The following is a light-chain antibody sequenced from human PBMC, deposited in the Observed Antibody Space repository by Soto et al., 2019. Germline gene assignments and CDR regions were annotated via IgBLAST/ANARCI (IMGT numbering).Light chain of an antibody. J-gene: IGKJ1*01. CDR1: RSFASSY. CDR2: GAS. V-gene: IGKV3-20*01. CDR3: QQYGSSPPT. Sequence: EIVLTQSPATLSLSPGERATLSCRASRSFASSYLAWYQHKPGQPPRLLIYGASSRATGTPDRFSGSGSGTDFTLTINRLEPEDFALYYCQQYGSSPPTFGQGTKVDIK.